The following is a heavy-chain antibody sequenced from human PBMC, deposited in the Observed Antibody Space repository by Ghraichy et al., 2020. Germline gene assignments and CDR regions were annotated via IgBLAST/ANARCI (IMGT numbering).Heavy chain of an antibody. J-gene: IGHJ3*02. CDR2: ISSSSSTI. D-gene: IGHD2-15*01. V-gene: IGHV3-48*02. CDR3: AREVVVATLDDAFDI. Sequence: GGSLRLSCAASGFTFSSYSMNWVRQAPGKGLEWVSYISSSSSTIYYADSVKGRFTISRDNAKNSLYLQMNSLRDEDTAVYYCAREVVVATLDDAFDIWGQGTMVTVSS. CDR1: GFTFSSYS.